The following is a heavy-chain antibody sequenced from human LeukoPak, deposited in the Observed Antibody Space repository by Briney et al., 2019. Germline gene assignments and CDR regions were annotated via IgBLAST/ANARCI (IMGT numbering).Heavy chain of an antibody. Sequence: GGSLRLSCAASRFIFSNYWMRWVRQAPGKGLEWVSVIGYGGGDIQYADSVKGRFTISRDNSKNTLYLQMNSLRAEDTAVYYCARYAPPTTVVTRFFDYWGQGTLVTVSS. V-gene: IGHV3-23*01. CDR3: ARYAPPTTVVTRFFDY. D-gene: IGHD4-11*01. CDR2: IGYGGGDI. J-gene: IGHJ4*02. CDR1: RFIFSNYW.